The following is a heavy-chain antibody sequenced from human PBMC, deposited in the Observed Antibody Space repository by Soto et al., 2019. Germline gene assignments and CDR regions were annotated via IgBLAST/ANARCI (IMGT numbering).Heavy chain of an antibody. Sequence: QVQLVESGGGVVQPGRSLRLSCAASGLTFSRYTMHWVRQAPGKGLEWVAVISYDGNNKYYADSVKGRFTISRDNSKNTLSLQMNSLRAEDTAVYYCGKYSGSYPVYNGMNVWGQGTTVTVSS. CDR3: GKYSGSYPVYNGMNV. V-gene: IGHV3-30-3*01. CDR1: GLTFSRYT. D-gene: IGHD1-26*01. CDR2: ISYDGNNK. J-gene: IGHJ6*02.